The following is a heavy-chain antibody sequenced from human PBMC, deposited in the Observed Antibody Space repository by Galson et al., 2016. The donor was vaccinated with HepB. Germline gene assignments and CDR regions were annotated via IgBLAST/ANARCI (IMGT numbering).Heavy chain of an antibody. CDR3: ARSSGSF. J-gene: IGHJ4*02. V-gene: IGHV4-59*01. CDR2: MYYSGST. Sequence: SETLSLTCTVSGGSISPYYWSWIRQPPGKGLEWIGYMYYSGSTNYNPSLKSRVTISVDTSKNQFSLNLTSVTAAATAVYYCARSSGSFWGQGTLVTVSS. D-gene: IGHD1-26*01. CDR1: GGSISPYY.